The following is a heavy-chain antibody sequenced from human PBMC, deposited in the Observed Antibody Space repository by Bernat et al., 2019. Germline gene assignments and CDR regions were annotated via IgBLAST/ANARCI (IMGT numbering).Heavy chain of an antibody. Sequence: EVQLVESGGGLVQPGGSLRLSCAASGFTFSGYWMDWVRQAPGKGLVWVSRINTDGSTTDYADSVKGRFTISRDNSKNTLYLQMNSLRAEDTAVYYCARDPTNDIVATNFDYWGQGTLVTVSS. D-gene: IGHD5-12*01. V-gene: IGHV3-74*01. J-gene: IGHJ4*02. CDR1: GFTFSGYW. CDR2: INTDGSTT. CDR3: ARDPTNDIVATNFDY.